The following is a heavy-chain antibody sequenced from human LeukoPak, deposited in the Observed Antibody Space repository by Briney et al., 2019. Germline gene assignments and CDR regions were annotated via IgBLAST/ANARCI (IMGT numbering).Heavy chain of an antibody. CDR2: IYTSGST. J-gene: IGHJ4*02. V-gene: IGHV4-4*07. D-gene: IGHD3-22*01. Sequence: SETLSLTCTVSGGSISSYYWSWIRQPAGKGLEWIGRIYTSGSTNYNPSLKSRVTMSVGTSKNQFSLKLSSVTAADTAVYYCARHRGSSGYYSHYFDYWGQGTLVTVSS. CDR1: GGSISSYY. CDR3: ARHRGSSGYYSHYFDY.